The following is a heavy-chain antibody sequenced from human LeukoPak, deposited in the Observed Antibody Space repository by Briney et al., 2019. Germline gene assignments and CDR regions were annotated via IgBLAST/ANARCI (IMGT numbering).Heavy chain of an antibody. CDR3: ASSGSYRFDY. CDR2: ISGSAKTI. V-gene: IGHV3-11*04. Sequence: GGSLRLSCAASGFTFSDYYMSWIRQTPGKGLEWISYISGSAKTIFYADSVKGRFVISRDNAKNSLYLQLNSLRDEDTAVYYCASSGSYRFDYWGQGTLVTVSS. CDR1: GFTFSDYY. D-gene: IGHD1-26*01. J-gene: IGHJ4*02.